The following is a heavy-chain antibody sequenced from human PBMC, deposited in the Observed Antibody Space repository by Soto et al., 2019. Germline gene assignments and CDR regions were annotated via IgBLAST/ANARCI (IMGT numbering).Heavy chain of an antibody. V-gene: IGHV1-69*13. CDR1: GGTFSIYA. CDR3: ASVPVFDGGGAAYPFAS. Sequence: GASVKVSCKASGGTFSIYAISWVRQAPGQGLEWMGGIIPIFGTANYAQKFQGRVTITADESTSTAYMELSSLRSDDTAVYYCASVPVFDGGGAAYPFASWAQETLVPV. CDR2: IIPIFGTA. D-gene: IGHD2-21*01. J-gene: IGHJ4*02.